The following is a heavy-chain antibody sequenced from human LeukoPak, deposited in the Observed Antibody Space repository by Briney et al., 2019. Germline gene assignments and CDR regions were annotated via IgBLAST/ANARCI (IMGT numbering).Heavy chain of an antibody. CDR3: ARTYIGIFDP. D-gene: IGHD1-26*01. Sequence: PSETLSLTCTVSGGSISSGSYYWSWIRQPAGKGLEWIGRIYTSGSTNYNPSLKSRVTISVDTSKNQFSLKLSSVTAADTAVYYCARTYIGIFDPWGQGTLVTVSS. CDR2: IYTSGST. V-gene: IGHV4-61*02. J-gene: IGHJ5*02. CDR1: GGSISSGSYY.